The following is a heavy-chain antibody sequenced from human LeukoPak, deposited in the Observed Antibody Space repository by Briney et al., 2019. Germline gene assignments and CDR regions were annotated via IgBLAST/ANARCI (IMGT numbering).Heavy chain of an antibody. V-gene: IGHV3-30*04. CDR1: GFTFSSYA. J-gene: IGHJ5*02. D-gene: IGHD5-18*01. CDR3: ARDRAEYSYRYNWFDP. CDR2: ISYDGSNK. Sequence: PGKSLRLSCAASGFTFSSYAMHWVRQAPGKGLEWVAVISYDGSNKYYADSVKGRFTISRDNSKNTLYLQMNSLRAEDTAVYYCARDRAEYSYRYNWFDPWGQGTLVTVSS.